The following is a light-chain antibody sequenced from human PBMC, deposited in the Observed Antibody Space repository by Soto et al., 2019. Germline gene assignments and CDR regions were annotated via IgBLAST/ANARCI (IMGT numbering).Light chain of an antibody. V-gene: IGKV3-11*01. CDR3: QHRGNWPLT. CDR1: QSVSSY. J-gene: IGKJ5*01. CDR2: DAS. Sequence: EIVLTQSPATLSLSPGERATLSCRASQSVSSYLAWYQQKPGQAPRLLIFDASNRAPGIPARFSGSGSGTDFTLTISSLEPEDFAVYYCQHRGNWPLTFGQGTRLEI.